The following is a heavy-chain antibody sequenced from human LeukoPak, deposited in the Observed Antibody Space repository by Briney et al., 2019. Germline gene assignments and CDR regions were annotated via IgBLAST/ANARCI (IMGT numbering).Heavy chain of an antibody. Sequence: PGGSLRLSCAASGFTFSSYAMTWVRQAPGKGLGWVSGISGSGDRTYYADSVKGRFTISRDNSKNTLYLQMNSLTDDDSAVYYCAKDRIPVAGRQDIWDYWGQGTLVTVSS. D-gene: IGHD6-19*01. V-gene: IGHV3-23*01. CDR1: GFTFSSYA. CDR3: AKDRIPVAGRQDIWDY. CDR2: ISGSGDRT. J-gene: IGHJ4*02.